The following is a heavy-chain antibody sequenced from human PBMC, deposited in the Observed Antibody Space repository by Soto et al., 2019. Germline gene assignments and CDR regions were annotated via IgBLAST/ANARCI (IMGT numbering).Heavy chain of an antibody. CDR3: ARDLHYDFWSGKDGEKYYYYMDV. J-gene: IGHJ6*03. Sequence: EVQLVESGGGLVQPGGSLRLSCAASGFTFSSYSKNWVRQAPGKGLEWVSYISSSSSTIYYADSVKGRFTISRDNAKNSLYLQMNSLRAEDTAVYYCARDLHYDFWSGKDGEKYYYYMDVWGKGTTVTVSS. CDR1: GFTFSSYS. D-gene: IGHD3-3*01. CDR2: ISSSSSTI. V-gene: IGHV3-48*01.